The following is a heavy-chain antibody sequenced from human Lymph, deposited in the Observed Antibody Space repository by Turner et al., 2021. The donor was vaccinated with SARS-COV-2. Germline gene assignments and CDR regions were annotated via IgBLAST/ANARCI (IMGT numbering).Heavy chain of an antibody. V-gene: IGHV4-39*02. J-gene: IGHJ4*02. CDR3: AIRRWLRGPIDY. Sequence: QLQLQESGPGLVKPSETLSLPCTVSGGSISRSSYYWGWIRQPPGKGLEWIGSISYRGSTYYNPTLKSRVTISVDTSKNHFSLKLSSVTAADTALYYCAIRRWLRGPIDYWGQGTLVTVSS. CDR2: ISYRGST. D-gene: IGHD5-12*01. CDR1: GGSISRSSYY.